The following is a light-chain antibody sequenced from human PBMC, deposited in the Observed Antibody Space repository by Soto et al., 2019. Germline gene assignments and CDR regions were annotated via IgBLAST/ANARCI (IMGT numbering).Light chain of an antibody. Sequence: QSVLTQPPSASGSPGPSVTLTCTVSSGHSNYAIAVHQQQPERGPPYLLKLNRDGSRRTGDAIPNRFSGSSSGAARYLTLSRLQSEDEADYYCQTWGTGLVIFGGGTKVTVL. J-gene: IGLJ2*01. CDR1: SGHSNYA. CDR3: QTWGTGLVI. CDR2: LNRDGSR. V-gene: IGLV4-69*01.